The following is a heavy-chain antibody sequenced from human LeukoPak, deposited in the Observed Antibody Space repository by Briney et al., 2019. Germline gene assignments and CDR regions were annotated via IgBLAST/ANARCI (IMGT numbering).Heavy chain of an antibody. V-gene: IGHV1-24*01. J-gene: IGHJ3*02. CDR3: ARRYCGGDCYGPDAFDI. CDR1: GYTLTELS. Sequence: GASVKVSCKVSGYTLTELSMHWVRQAPGKGLEWMGGFDPEDGETIYAQRFRGRVTMTEDTSTDTAYMELSSLRSEDTAVYYCARRYCGGDCYGPDAFDIWGQGTMVTVSS. D-gene: IGHD2-21*02. CDR2: FDPEDGET.